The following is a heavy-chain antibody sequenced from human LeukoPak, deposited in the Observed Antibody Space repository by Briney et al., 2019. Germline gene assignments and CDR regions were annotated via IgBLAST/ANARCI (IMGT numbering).Heavy chain of an antibody. CDR3: ARTGKKRDGSGHSFDY. CDR1: GGSISSSSYY. V-gene: IGHV4-39*01. Sequence: KSSETLSLTCTVSGGSISSSSYYWGWIRQPPGKGLEWIGSIYYSGSTYYNPSLKSRVTISVDTSKNQFSLKLSSVTAADTAVYYCARTGKKRDGSGHSFDYWGQGTLVTVSS. CDR2: IYYSGST. D-gene: IGHD3-22*01. J-gene: IGHJ4*02.